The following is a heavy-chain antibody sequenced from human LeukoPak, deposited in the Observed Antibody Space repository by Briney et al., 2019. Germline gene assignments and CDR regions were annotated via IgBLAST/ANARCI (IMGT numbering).Heavy chain of an antibody. J-gene: IGHJ4*02. CDR1: GFTFSSYA. CDR2: ISGSGGST. D-gene: IGHD2-2*01. Sequence: GGSLRLSCAASGFTFSSYAMSWVRQAPGKGLEWVSAISGSGGSTYYADSVKGRFTISRDTSKNTLYLQMNSLRAEDTAVYYCATGRTIVVVPAAMPDYWGQGTLVTVSS. V-gene: IGHV3-23*01. CDR3: ATGRTIVVVPAAMPDY.